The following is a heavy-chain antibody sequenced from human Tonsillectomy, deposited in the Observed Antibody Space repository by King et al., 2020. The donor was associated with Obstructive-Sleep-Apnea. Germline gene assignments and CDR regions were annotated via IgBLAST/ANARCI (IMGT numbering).Heavy chain of an antibody. Sequence: QLQESGPGLVKPSETLSLTCAVAGYSISNGHYWAWIRQPPGKGLEWIGHLYYTGTTYYNPSLKSRVTLSADTSRNHFSLEVTSVTAADTATDYCARGRSYYDVLNGVTGFDYWGQGTLVTVSS. J-gene: IGHJ4*02. CDR2: LYYTGTT. CDR1: GYSISNGHY. CDR3: ARGRSYYDVLNGVTGFDY. V-gene: IGHV4-38-2*01. D-gene: IGHD3-9*01.